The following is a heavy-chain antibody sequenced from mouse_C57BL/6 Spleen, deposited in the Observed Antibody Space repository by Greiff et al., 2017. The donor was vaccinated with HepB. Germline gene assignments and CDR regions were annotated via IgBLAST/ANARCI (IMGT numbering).Heavy chain of an antibody. CDR3: ARDYYSKGNAMDY. J-gene: IGHJ4*01. D-gene: IGHD2-5*01. Sequence: EVQLVESGGGLVKPGGSLKLSCAASGFTFSSYAMSWVRQTPEKRLEWVATISDGGSYTYYPDNVKGRFTISRDNAKNNLYLQMSHLKSEDTAMYYCARDYYSKGNAMDYWGQGTAVTVSS. V-gene: IGHV5-4*01. CDR2: ISDGGSYT. CDR1: GFTFSSYA.